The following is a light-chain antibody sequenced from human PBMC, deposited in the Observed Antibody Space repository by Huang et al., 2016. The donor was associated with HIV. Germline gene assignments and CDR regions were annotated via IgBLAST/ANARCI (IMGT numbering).Light chain of an antibody. CDR2: KVS. Sequence: DVVLTQSPLSLSVTLGQPASISCRSSQSLVHSDGNIYLNWLQQRPGQSPRRLIYKVSNRDAGVPGRFSGSGSGTDFTLKISRVEAEDVGVYYCMQGTHWPPYTFGQGTKLEIK. CDR3: MQGTHWPPYT. CDR1: QSLVHSDGNIY. V-gene: IGKV2-30*02. J-gene: IGKJ2*01.